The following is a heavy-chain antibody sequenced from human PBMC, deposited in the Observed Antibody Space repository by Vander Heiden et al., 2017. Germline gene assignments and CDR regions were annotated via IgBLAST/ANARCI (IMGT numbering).Heavy chain of an antibody. D-gene: IGHD5-18*01. CDR2: ISSSSSYI. J-gene: IGHJ4*02. CDR1: GFTFSSHS. Sequence: EVQLVESGGGLVKPGGPLRLSCAASGFTFSSHSMHWVRQAPGKGLEWVSAISSSSSYIYYADSVKGRFTISRDNAKNSLYLQMNSLRAEDTAVYYCARDEGYSYGTFDFDYWGQGTLVTVSS. V-gene: IGHV3-21*01. CDR3: ARDEGYSYGTFDFDY.